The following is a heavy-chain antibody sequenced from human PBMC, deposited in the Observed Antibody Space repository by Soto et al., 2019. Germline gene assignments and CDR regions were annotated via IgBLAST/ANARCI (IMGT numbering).Heavy chain of an antibody. Sequence: SETLSLTCTVSGGSFSSGDYYWSWVRQPPGKGLEWIGYIYYTGSTFNNPSLKSRVSISIDTSKTQFSLKLSSVTAAGTAVYYCARIHFGDEPSYYYYGMDVWGQGTTVTVSS. D-gene: IGHD4-17*01. CDR3: ARIHFGDEPSYYYYGMDV. J-gene: IGHJ6*02. CDR1: GGSFSSGDYY. CDR2: IYYTGST. V-gene: IGHV4-30-4*01.